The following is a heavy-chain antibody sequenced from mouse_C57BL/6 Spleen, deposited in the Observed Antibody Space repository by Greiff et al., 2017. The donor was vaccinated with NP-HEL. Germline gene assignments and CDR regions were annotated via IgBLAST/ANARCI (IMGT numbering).Heavy chain of an antibody. CDR1: GYTFTSYW. V-gene: IGHV1-55*01. CDR2: IYPGSGST. CDR3: ARSDYGRTWFAY. D-gene: IGHD2-4*01. J-gene: IGHJ3*01. Sequence: VQLQQPGAELVKPGASVKMSCKASGYTFTSYWITWVKQRPGQGLEWIGDIYPGSGSTNYNEKFKSKATLTVDTSSSTAYMQLSSLTSEDAAVYYCARSDYGRTWFAYWGQGTLVTVSA.